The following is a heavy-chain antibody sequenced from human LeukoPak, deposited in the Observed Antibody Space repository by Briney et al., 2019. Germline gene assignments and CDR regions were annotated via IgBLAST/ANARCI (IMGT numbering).Heavy chain of an antibody. CDR2: IYSGGST. D-gene: IGHD2-2*01. CDR1: GFTVSSNY. V-gene: IGHV3-53*01. CDR3: AREDVVVPAAMPDYYYYYGMDV. Sequence: GGSLRLSCAASGFTVSSNYMSWVRQAPGKGLEWVSVIYSGGSTYYADSVKGRFTISRDNSKNTLYLQMNSLRAEDTAVYYCAREDVVVPAAMPDYYYYYGMDVWGQGTTVTVSS. J-gene: IGHJ6*02.